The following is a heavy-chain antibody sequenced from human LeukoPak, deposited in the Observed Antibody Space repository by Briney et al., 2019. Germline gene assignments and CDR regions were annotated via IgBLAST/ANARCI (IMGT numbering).Heavy chain of an antibody. J-gene: IGHJ4*02. CDR2: ISNGGVT. Sequence: GGSLRLSCAASGFTFSSYAMSWVRQAPGKGLEWGSVISNGGVTYYADSVKGRFTISRDDSNDTVYLQMNNVRPEDTAVYYCGGSGSYYTPSYYWGQGTLVTVSS. V-gene: IGHV3-23*01. D-gene: IGHD3-10*01. CDR1: GFTFSSYA. CDR3: GGSGSYYTPSYY.